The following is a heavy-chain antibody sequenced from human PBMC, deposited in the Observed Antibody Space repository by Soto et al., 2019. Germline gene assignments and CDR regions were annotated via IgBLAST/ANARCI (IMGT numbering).Heavy chain of an antibody. V-gene: IGHV3-11*01. CDR2: ISSSDNTI. Sequence: QVQLVESGGGLVKPGGSLRLSCAASGFTFSDYYMNWIRQAPGKGLEWVSNISSSDNTIYYADSVKGRFTISRDNAKNSLYLQMSSLRAEDTAVYFCSRDSRPVTLWGQGTLVTVSS. CDR1: GFTFSDYY. CDR3: SRDSRPVTL. D-gene: IGHD2-15*01. J-gene: IGHJ4*02.